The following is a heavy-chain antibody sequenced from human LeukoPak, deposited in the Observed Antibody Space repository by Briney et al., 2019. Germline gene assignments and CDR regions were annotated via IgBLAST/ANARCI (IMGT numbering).Heavy chain of an antibody. CDR3: ARVDCSSTSCVYFDP. CDR1: GGSISSYD. CDR2: IYGST. Sequence: PSETLSLTCTVSGGSISSYDWSCIRQPPGKGLEWIGYIYGSTNYNPSLKSRVTISVDTSKNQFSLTLSSVTAADTAVYYCARVDCSSTSCVYFDPWGQGTLVTVSS. V-gene: IGHV4-59*01. D-gene: IGHD2-2*01. J-gene: IGHJ5*02.